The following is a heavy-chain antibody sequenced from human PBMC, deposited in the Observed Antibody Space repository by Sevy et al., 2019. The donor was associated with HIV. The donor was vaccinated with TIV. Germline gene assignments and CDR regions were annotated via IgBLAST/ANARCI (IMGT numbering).Heavy chain of an antibody. J-gene: IGHJ3*01. V-gene: IGHV3-15*05. CDR1: GFTFSKAW. D-gene: IGHD2-8*01. Sequence: GGSLRVSCAASGFTFSKAWMTWVRQAPGKGLEWVARIKSKTDGETTEYAAPVKGRFTISRDDSKNTMFLQASSLKTEDTAVYYCNTDSYCTDGVCYGAFGVRGQGTMVTVSS. CDR3: NTDSYCTDGVCYGAFGV. CDR2: IKSKTDGETT.